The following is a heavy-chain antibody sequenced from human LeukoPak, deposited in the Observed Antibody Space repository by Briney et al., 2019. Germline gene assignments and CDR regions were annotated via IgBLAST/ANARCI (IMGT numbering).Heavy chain of an antibody. CDR1: GFAFSGYS. J-gene: IGHJ4*02. D-gene: IGHD2-8*02. CDR2: ISSGSSTI. V-gene: IGHV3-48*01. CDR3: ARSRTGNYLDY. Sequence: GGSLRLSCAASGFAFSGYSMNWVRQAPGKGLEWVSYISSGSSTIFYADSVKGRFTISRDNAKSSLFLQMNSLRAEDTTVYYCARSRTGNYLDYWGQGTLVTVSS.